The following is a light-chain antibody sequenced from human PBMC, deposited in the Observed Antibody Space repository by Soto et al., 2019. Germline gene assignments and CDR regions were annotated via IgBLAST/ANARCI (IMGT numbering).Light chain of an antibody. V-gene: IGKV4-1*01. Sequence: DIVMTQSPDSLAVSLGERATINCKSSQRVLYSSSNKNYLAWYQQKPGQPPKLLIYWASTRESGVPDRFSGSGSGTDFTLTISSLQAEDVAVYYCQQDCSPPWTFGQGTKVEIK. CDR3: QQDCSPPWT. J-gene: IGKJ1*01. CDR1: QRVLYSSSNKNY. CDR2: WAS.